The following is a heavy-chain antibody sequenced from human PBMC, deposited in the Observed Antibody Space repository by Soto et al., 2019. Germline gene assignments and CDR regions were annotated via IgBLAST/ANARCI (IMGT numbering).Heavy chain of an antibody. V-gene: IGHV3-23*01. D-gene: IGHD2-15*01. CDR1: GLSLNNYA. CDR2: IDVLDGA. Sequence: GGSLRLSCVVSGLSLNNYAIAWVRHAPGKGLEFVSTIDVLDGAWYSDSVRGRLATSRDVSRNTVYLQMSSLRVEDTAIYFCSDWRAGGPVNLDHWGPGTRVTVSS. J-gene: IGHJ4*02. CDR3: SDWRAGGPVNLDH.